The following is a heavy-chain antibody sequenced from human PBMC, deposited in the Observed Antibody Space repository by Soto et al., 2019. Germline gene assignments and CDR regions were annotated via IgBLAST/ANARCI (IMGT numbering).Heavy chain of an antibody. CDR1: GYGFTTYG. V-gene: IGHV1-18*04. J-gene: IGHJ4*02. Sequence: QVHLVQSGAAVEKPGASVKVSCKGSGYGFTTYGITWVRHAPGQGLEWMAWISAHNGNTNYAQKLQGRVTVTRDTSTSTAYMELRSLRSDDTAVYYCGRGRYGDYWGQGALVTVSS. D-gene: IGHD1-1*01. CDR2: ISAHNGNT. CDR3: GRGRYGDY.